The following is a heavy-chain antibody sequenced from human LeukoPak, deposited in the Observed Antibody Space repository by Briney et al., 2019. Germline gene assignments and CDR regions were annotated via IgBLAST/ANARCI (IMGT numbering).Heavy chain of an antibody. D-gene: IGHD3-10*01. V-gene: IGHV7-4-1*02. J-gene: IGHJ5*02. CDR3: ARDRITMVRGVQRWFDP. Sequence: ASVKVSCKASGYTFTSYAMNWVRQAPGQGLEWMGWINTNTGNPTYAQGFTGRFVFSLDTSVSTAYLQISSLKAEDTAVYYCARDRITMVRGVQRWFDPWGQGTLVTVSS. CDR2: INTNTGNP. CDR1: GYTFTSYA.